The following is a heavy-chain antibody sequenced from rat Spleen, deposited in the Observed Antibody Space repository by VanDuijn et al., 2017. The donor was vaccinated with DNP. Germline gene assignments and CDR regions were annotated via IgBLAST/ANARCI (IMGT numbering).Heavy chain of an antibody. CDR2: IRYDGGST. CDR1: GFTFSDYY. CDR3: VRWNSGHFDY. D-gene: IGHD4-3*01. Sequence: EVQLVESGGGLVQPGRSLKLFCAASGFTFSDYYMAWIRQAPTKGLEWVAYIRYDGGSTKYGDSVKGRFTISRDNAKNTLYLQMNSLRSEDMATYYCVRWNSGHFDYWGQGVMVTVSS. J-gene: IGHJ2*01. V-gene: IGHV5-22*01.